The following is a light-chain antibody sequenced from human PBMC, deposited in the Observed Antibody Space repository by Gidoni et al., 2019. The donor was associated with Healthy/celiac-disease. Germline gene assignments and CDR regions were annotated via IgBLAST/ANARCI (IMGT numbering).Light chain of an antibody. CDR1: SSDVGSYNL. Sequence: QSALTQPASVSGSPGQSITISCTGTSSDVGSYNLVSWYQQHPGKAPKLMIYEVSKRPSGVSTRFSGSKSGNTASLTISGLQAVDEADYYCCSYACSGGYVFGTGTKVTVL. CDR3: CSYACSGGYV. V-gene: IGLV2-23*02. CDR2: EVS. J-gene: IGLJ1*01.